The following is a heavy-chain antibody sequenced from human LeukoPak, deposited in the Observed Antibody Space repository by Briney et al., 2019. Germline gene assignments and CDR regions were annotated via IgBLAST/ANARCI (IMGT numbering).Heavy chain of an antibody. CDR1: GYTFNSYD. Sequence: ASVKVSCKASGYTFNSYDINWVRQATGQGLEWMGWMNPNSGNTGYAQKFQGRVTIIKNSSISTVYLELSGLRSEDTAVYYCARAIHYYYDSSGYPNCFDYWGQGTLATVSS. J-gene: IGHJ4*02. D-gene: IGHD3-22*01. CDR3: ARAIHYYYDSSGYPNCFDY. CDR2: MNPNSGNT. V-gene: IGHV1-8*03.